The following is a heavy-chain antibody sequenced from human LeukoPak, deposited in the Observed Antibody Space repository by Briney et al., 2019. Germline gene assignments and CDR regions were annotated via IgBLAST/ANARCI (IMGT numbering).Heavy chain of an antibody. CDR3: ARDKDSSGTFDY. CDR1: GGSISSSTDY. CDR2: IDYSGST. V-gene: IGHV4-39*07. D-gene: IGHD3-22*01. Sequence: SETLSLTCIVSGGSISSSTDYWGWIRQPPGKGLEYIGSIDYSGSTYYNPSLKSRVTISVDTSKNQFSLKLSSVTAADTAVYYCARDKDSSGTFDYWGQGTLVTVSS. J-gene: IGHJ4*02.